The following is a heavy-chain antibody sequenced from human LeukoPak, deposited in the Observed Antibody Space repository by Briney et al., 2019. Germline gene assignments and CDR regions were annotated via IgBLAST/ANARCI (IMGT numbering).Heavy chain of an antibody. D-gene: IGHD4-23*01. J-gene: IGHJ4*02. V-gene: IGHV5-51*01. CDR1: GYSFTTYW. Sequence: GESLKISCEGSGYSFTTYWIAWVRQTPGRGLEWMGLIYPGDSDTRYNPSFQGQVTISADKSTSTAYLQWSSLKASDTAIYYCVRSWGTSGNLGYWGQGTQVTVSS. CDR2: IYPGDSDT. CDR3: VRSWGTSGNLGY.